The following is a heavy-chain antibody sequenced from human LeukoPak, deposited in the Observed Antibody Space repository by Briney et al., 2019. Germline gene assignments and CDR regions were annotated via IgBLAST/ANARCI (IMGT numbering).Heavy chain of an antibody. D-gene: IGHD1-26*01. J-gene: IGHJ4*02. Sequence: SVKVSCKASGGTFSSYAISWVRQAPGQGLEWMGGIIPIFGTANYAQKFQGRVTITTDESTSTAYMELSRLRSDDTAVYYCARVGVGATFHFDYWGQGTLVTVSS. CDR3: ARVGVGATFHFDY. CDR2: IIPIFGTA. V-gene: IGHV1-69*05. CDR1: GGTFSSYA.